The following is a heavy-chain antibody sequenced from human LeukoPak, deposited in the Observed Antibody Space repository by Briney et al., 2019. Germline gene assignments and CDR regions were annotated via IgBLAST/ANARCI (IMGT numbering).Heavy chain of an antibody. CDR3: ARGIPRFDY. CDR2: ISGSGGRT. CDR1: GFTFNSYT. V-gene: IGHV3-23*01. Sequence: GGSLRLSCAASGFTFNSYTMIWVRQAPGKGLEWVSAISGSGGRTYYSDSVKGRFTISRDNSKNTLYLQMNSLRAEDTAVYYCARGIPRFDYWGQGTLVTVSS. J-gene: IGHJ4*02.